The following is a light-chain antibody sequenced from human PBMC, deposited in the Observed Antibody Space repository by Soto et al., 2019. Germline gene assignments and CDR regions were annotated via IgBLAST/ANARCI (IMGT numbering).Light chain of an antibody. CDR3: SSYTSTSTRV. Sequence: QSPLTQPAFVSGSPGQSITISCTCTSSDVGGYNYVSWYQHPPGKAPKLMISEVSNRPSGVSNRFSGSKSGNTASLTISGLQAEDEADYYCSSYTSTSTRVFGTGTKVTVL. CDR2: EVS. CDR1: SSDVGGYNY. V-gene: IGLV2-14*01. J-gene: IGLJ1*01.